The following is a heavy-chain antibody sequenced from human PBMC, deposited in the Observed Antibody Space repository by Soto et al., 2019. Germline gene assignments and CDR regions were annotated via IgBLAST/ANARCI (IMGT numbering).Heavy chain of an antibody. D-gene: IGHD3-10*01. Sequence: SETLSLTCTVSGGSISSYYWSWIRQPPGKGLEWIGYIYYSGSTNYNPYLKSRVTISVDTSKNQFSLKLSSVTAADTAVYYCARDKDHYGSGSYFYWGQGTLVTVSS. V-gene: IGHV4-59*01. J-gene: IGHJ4*02. CDR3: ARDKDHYGSGSYFY. CDR2: IYYSGST. CDR1: GGSISSYY.